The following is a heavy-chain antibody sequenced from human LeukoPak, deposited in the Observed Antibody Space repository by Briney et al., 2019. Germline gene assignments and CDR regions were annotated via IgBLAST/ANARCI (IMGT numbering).Heavy chain of an antibody. J-gene: IGHJ4*02. CDR3: ASFYDYVWVPGY. D-gene: IGHD3-16*01. Sequence: GGSLRLSCAASGFTFSSYSMNWVRQAPGKGLEWVSSISSSSSYIYYADSVKGRFTISRDNAKNSLYLQMNSLRAEDTAVYYCASFYDYVWVPGYWGQGTMVTVSS. CDR1: GFTFSSYS. CDR2: ISSSSSYI. V-gene: IGHV3-21*01.